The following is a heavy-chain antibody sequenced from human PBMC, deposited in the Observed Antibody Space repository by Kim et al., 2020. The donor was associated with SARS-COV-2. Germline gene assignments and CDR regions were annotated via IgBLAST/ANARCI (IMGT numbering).Heavy chain of an antibody. J-gene: IGHJ4*02. V-gene: IGHV4-4*02. CDR3: ARVPKYPSVWFDY. Sequence: SETLSLTCAVSGGSISSTKWWSWVRQSPGKGLEWLGEIHYSGSTNYNPSLKSRVTISVDKSKNQFSLSLNSVTAADAAVYYCARVPKYPSVWFDYWGQGTRVTVSS. CDR2: IHYSGST. D-gene: IGHD3-16*01. CDR1: GGSISSTKW.